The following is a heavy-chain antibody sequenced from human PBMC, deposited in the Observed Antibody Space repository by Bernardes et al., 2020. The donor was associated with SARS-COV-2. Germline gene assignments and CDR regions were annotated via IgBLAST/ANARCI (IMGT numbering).Heavy chain of an antibody. CDR1: GFTFDDYT. V-gene: IGHV3-43*01. J-gene: IGHJ6*02. D-gene: IGHD2-8*02. CDR2: ISWDGGTK. CDR3: AKPSSSSYWSYDMDV. Sequence: GGSLRLSCVVSGFTFDDYTMHWVRQAPGKGLEWVSLISWDGGTKYYADSVKGRFTISRDNSENSLFLQMTSLRAEDTALYYCAKPSSSSYWSYDMDVWGRGTTVTVSS.